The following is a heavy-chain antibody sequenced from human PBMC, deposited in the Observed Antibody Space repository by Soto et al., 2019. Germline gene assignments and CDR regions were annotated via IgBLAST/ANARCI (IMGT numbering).Heavy chain of an antibody. J-gene: IGHJ4*02. V-gene: IGHV3-23*01. D-gene: IGHD1-26*01. CDR3: AKDFTPDSRWDIDY. Sequence: EVQLLESGGGLVQPAGSLRLSCAASEFTFSIYTMSWFRQAPGKGLEWVSSIYGNGRSTFYSASVKGRFTISRDNSGNTVYLQMSSLRAEDTAIYYCAKDFTPDSRWDIDYWGQGSLVTVSS. CDR2: IYGNGRST. CDR1: EFTFSIYT.